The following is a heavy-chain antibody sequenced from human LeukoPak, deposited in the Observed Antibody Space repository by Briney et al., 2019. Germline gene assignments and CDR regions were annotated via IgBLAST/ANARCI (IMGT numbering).Heavy chain of an antibody. Sequence: GGSLRLSCAASGFTFRSYAMTWVRQAPGKGLEWVSDISNVATINYADSVKGRFTMSRDNSKNTLYLQMNSLRAEDTAVYFCAKGIYSSGWSYFDYWGHGTLVTVSS. CDR3: AKGIYSSGWSYFDY. D-gene: IGHD6-19*01. CDR2: ISNVATI. V-gene: IGHV3-23*01. CDR1: GFTFRSYA. J-gene: IGHJ4*01.